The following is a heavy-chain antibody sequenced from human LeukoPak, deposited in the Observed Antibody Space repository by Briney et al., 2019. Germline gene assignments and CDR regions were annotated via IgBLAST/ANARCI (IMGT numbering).Heavy chain of an antibody. Sequence: ASVTVSCKASGYTFTSYGISWVRQAPGQGLEWMGWISAYNGNTNYAQKLRGRVTMTTDTSTSTAYMELRSLRSDDTAVYYCARGRAVLMVYATGDYYGMDVWGQGTTVTVSS. CDR3: ARGRAVLMVYATGDYYGMDV. CDR2: ISAYNGNT. V-gene: IGHV1-18*01. D-gene: IGHD2-8*01. J-gene: IGHJ6*02. CDR1: GYTFTSYG.